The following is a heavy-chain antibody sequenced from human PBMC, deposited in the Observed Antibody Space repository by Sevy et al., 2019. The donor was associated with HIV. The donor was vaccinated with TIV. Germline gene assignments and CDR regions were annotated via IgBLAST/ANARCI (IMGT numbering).Heavy chain of an antibody. D-gene: IGHD1-26*01. CDR2: IDPRGNER. CDR3: VRVLWDVLVVPAATPSPWLDS. J-gene: IGHJ5*01. V-gene: IGHV3-7*01. CDR1: GFTFDTYW. Sequence: GGSLRLSCAASGFTFDTYWMGWVHQAPGRGLEWVASIDPRGNERDYLDSLKGRFTISRDNAKNSLYLQMHSLKAGDTALYYCVRVLWDVLVVPAATPSPWLDSWGQGTLVTVSS.